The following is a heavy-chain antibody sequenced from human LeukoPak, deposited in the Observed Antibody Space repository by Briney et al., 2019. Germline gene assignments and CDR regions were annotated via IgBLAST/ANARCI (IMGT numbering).Heavy chain of an antibody. CDR3: AIVVAARQGTIDP. Sequence: PGGSLRLSCAASAFNFISYSMSWVRQAPGKGREWVSAISGSGGTTYYADSVKGRFTISKDHSKSTLYVQMNSRSGEDTVVYYCAIVVAARQGTIDPWGQGTLVTISS. CDR2: ISGSGGTT. J-gene: IGHJ5*02. D-gene: IGHD6-6*01. V-gene: IGHV3-23*01. CDR1: AFNFISYS.